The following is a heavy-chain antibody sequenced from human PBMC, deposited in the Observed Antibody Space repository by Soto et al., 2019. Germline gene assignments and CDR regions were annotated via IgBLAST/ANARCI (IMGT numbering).Heavy chain of an antibody. CDR1: GFTFTDYY. D-gene: IGHD6-19*01. V-gene: IGHV3-11*01. CDR2: INTLSTAI. Sequence: QVQLMESGGGLVKPGGSLRLSCEGSGFTFTDYYMTWIRQAPGKGLEWVAYINTLSTAIYYADSVKGRFTISRDNAKNSLYLQMNGLRAEDTATYYCARRLQWQLRPLDSWGRGTLVTVSS. J-gene: IGHJ4*02. CDR3: ARRLQWQLRPLDS.